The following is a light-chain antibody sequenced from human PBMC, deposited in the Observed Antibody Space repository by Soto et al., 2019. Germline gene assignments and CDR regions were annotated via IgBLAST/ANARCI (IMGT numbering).Light chain of an antibody. CDR3: QQYSSWPPWT. Sequence: EIVLTQSPATLSLSPGEGATLSCRASQSIGTYLAWYQHKPGQAPRLLIFDASNRATGIPARFSGSGSGTDFTLTISSLEPEDFAVYYCQQYSSWPPWTFGQGTKVDI. J-gene: IGKJ1*01. CDR1: QSIGTY. CDR2: DAS. V-gene: IGKV3-11*01.